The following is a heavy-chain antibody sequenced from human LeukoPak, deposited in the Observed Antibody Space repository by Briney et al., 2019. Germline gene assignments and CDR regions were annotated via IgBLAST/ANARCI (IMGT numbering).Heavy chain of an antibody. D-gene: IGHD3-10*01. CDR3: ARGGGLLLWFGELMDWFDP. J-gene: IGHJ5*02. V-gene: IGHV4-39*07. CDR1: GGSISSSSYY. Sequence: PSETLSLTCTVSGGSISSSSYYWGWIRQPPGKGLEWIGSIYYRGSTYYNPSLKSRVTISVDTSKNQFSLKLSSVTAADTAVYYCARGGGLLLWFGELMDWFDPWGQGTLVTVSS. CDR2: IYYRGST.